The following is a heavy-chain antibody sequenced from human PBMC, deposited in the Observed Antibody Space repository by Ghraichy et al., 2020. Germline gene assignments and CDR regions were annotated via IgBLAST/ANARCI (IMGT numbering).Heavy chain of an antibody. V-gene: IGHV3-23*01. J-gene: IGHJ4*02. D-gene: IGHD3-22*01. CDR3: AKPSEPYYYDSSAFDY. CDR2: ISGSGGST. CDR1: GFTFSSYA. Sequence: GGSLRLSCAASGFTFSSYAMSWVRQAPGKGLEWVSAISGSGGSTYYADSVKGRFTISRDNSKNTLYLQMNSLRAEDTAVYYCAKPSEPYYYDSSAFDYWGQGTLVTVSS.